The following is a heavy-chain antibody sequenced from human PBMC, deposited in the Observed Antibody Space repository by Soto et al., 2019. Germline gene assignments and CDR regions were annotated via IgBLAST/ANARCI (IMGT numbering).Heavy chain of an antibody. J-gene: IGHJ6*03. V-gene: IGHV6-1*01. Sequence: SQTLSLTCAISGDSVSSNSAAWNWIRQSPSRGLEWLGRTYYRSKWYNDYAVSVKSRITINPDTSKNQFSLQLNSVTPEDTAVYYCARDLESSVPAAPYYMDFWGKGTTVTVSS. CDR2: TYYRSKWYN. CDR3: ARDLESSVPAAPYYMDF. CDR1: GDSVSSNSAA. D-gene: IGHD2-2*01.